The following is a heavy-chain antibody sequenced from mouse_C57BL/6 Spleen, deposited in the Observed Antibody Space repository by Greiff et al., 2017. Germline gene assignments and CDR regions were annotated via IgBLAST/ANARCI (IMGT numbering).Heavy chain of an antibody. Sequence: VQLQQSGPELVKPGDSVKISCKASGYSFTGYFMNWVMQSHGKSLEWIGRINPYNGDTFYNQKFKGKATLTVDKSSSTAHLELRSLTSEDSAVNYCARGGGCFDVWGTGTTVTVSS. CDR1: GYSFTGYF. D-gene: IGHD1-1*02. CDR3: ARGGGCFDV. V-gene: IGHV1-20*01. J-gene: IGHJ1*03. CDR2: INPYNGDT.